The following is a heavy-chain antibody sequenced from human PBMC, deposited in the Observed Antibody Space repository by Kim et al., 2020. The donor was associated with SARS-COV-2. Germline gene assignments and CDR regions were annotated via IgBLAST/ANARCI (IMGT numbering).Heavy chain of an antibody. Sequence: SVKVSCKASGGTFSSYAISWVRQAPGQGLEWMGGIIPIFGTANYAQKFQGRVTITADESTSTAYMELSSLRSEDTAVYYCARDGDCSSTSCKSYYYYYYGMDVWGQGTTVTVSS. CDR1: GGTFSSYA. CDR3: ARDGDCSSTSCKSYYYYYYGMDV. V-gene: IGHV1-69*13. CDR2: IIPIFGTA. D-gene: IGHD2-2*01. J-gene: IGHJ6*02.